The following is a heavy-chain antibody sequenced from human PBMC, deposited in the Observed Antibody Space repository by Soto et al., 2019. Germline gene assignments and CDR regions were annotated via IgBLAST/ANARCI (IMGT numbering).Heavy chain of an antibody. CDR2: ISSSSSTI. V-gene: IGHV3-48*02. D-gene: IGHD1-1*01. J-gene: IGHJ6*02. Sequence: EVQLVESGGGLVQPGGSLRLSCAASGFTFSSYSMNWVRQAPGKGLEWVSYISSSSSTIYYADSVKGRFTISRDNAKNSLYLQMNSLRDEDTAVYYCARSPPTGTYYYYYGMDVWGQGTTVTVSS. CDR3: ARSPPTGTYYYYYGMDV. CDR1: GFTFSSYS.